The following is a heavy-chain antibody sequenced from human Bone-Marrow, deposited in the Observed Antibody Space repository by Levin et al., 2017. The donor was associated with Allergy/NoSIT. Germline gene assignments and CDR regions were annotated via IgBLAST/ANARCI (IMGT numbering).Heavy chain of an antibody. CDR3: ARGRPWGMLRGVTSCFDP. J-gene: IGHJ5*02. D-gene: IGHD3-10*01. Sequence: SETLSLTCTVSGASISSGTYYWNWIRQHPGKGLEWIGYIDYRGSTYYNPSLKSRLTISVDTSNDQFSLKLSSVTAADTAVYYCARGRPWGMLRGVTSCFDPWGQGTRVTVSS. V-gene: IGHV4-31*03. CDR2: IDYRGST. CDR1: GASISSGTYY.